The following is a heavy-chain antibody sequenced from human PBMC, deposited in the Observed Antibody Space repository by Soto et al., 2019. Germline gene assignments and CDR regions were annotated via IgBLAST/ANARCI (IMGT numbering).Heavy chain of an antibody. Sequence: PGGSLRLSCAASGFTFSSYAMSWVRQAPGKGLEWVSSISSSRSVIYYADSVKGRFTISRDNAKNSLYLQMNSLRAEDTAVYYCASGNNYYESSGYYFDGFVTDAFDIWGQGTMVTVSS. CDR3: ASGNNYYESSGYYFDGFVTDAFDI. V-gene: IGHV3-21*01. CDR2: ISSSRSVI. CDR1: GFTFSSYA. D-gene: IGHD3-22*01. J-gene: IGHJ3*02.